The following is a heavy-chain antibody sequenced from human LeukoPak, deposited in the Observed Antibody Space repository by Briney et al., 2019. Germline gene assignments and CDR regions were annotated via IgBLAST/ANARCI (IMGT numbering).Heavy chain of an antibody. Sequence: SQTLSLTCTVSGGSISSGSYYWSWIRQPAGKGLEWIGRIYTSGSTNYNPSLKSRVSISVDTSKNQFSLKLSSVTAADTAVYYCARDPAMLYCSSSCYGDYWGQGTLVTVSS. CDR2: IYTSGST. J-gene: IGHJ4*02. CDR1: GGSISSGSYY. V-gene: IGHV4-61*02. D-gene: IGHD2-2*01. CDR3: ARDPAMLYCSSSCYGDY.